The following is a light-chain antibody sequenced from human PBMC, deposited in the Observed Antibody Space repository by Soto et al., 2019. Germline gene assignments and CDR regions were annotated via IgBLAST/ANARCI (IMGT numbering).Light chain of an antibody. J-gene: IGKJ1*01. CDR2: GAS. V-gene: IGKV3-20*01. CDR1: QIFSSTS. Sequence: EVVLTQSPGTLSLSPGERATLSCRAIQIFSSTSLAWYQQKPGQAPRLLIYGASNRATGIPDRFSGSGSGTDFILTISRLEPEDFAVYYCQQYDSSPRTCGQGTKVDI. CDR3: QQYDSSPRT.